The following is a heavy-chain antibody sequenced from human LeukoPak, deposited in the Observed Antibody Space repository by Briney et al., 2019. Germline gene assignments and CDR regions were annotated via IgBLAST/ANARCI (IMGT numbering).Heavy chain of an antibody. J-gene: IGHJ6*03. CDR1: GGSISSYY. CDR2: IYYSGST. CDR3: ARGRRSYCYYYMDV. V-gene: IGHV4-59*12. Sequence: SETLSLTCTVSGGSISSYYWSWIRQPPGKGLEWIGYIYYSGSTNYNPSLKSRVTISVDTSKNQFSLKLSSVTAADTAVYYCARGRRSYCYYYMDVWGKGTTVTVSS.